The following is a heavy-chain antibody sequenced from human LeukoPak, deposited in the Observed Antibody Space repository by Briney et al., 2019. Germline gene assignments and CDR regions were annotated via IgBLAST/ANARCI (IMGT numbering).Heavy chain of an antibody. V-gene: IGHV4-4*07. J-gene: IGHJ5*02. CDR1: GGSISTYY. Sequence: SETLSLTCTVSGGSISTYYWSWIRQPAGKGLEWIERIYTTGSTNYNPSLKSRVTMSVDTSKNQFSLKLSSVTAADTAVYYCARESGLGNWFDPWGQGNLVTVSS. CDR2: IYTTGST. D-gene: IGHD3-16*01. CDR3: ARESGLGNWFDP.